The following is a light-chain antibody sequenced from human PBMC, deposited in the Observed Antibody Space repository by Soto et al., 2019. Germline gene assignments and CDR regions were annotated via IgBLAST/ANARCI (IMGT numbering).Light chain of an antibody. Sequence: EIVLTQSPCTLSLSPGERATLSCRASQSVSSSFLAWYQQKPGQAPRLLIYGASSRATGIPDRFSGSGSGTDFTLTISRLEPEDFAVYYCQQYDNSPLTFGRGTKVEIK. CDR3: QQYDNSPLT. J-gene: IGKJ4*01. V-gene: IGKV3-20*01. CDR1: QSVSSSF. CDR2: GAS.